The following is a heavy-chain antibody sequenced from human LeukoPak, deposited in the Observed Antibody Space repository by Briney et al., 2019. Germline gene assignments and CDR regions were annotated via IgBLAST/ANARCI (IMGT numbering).Heavy chain of an antibody. D-gene: IGHD3-3*01. CDR3: ARDLDGPENY. V-gene: IGHV3-30-3*01. Sequence: PGGSLRLSCAASGFTFSSYAMHWVRQAPGKGLEWVAVISYDGSNKYYADSVKGRFTISRDNSKNTLYLQMNSLRAEDTAVYYCARDLDGPENYWGQGTLVTVSS. CDR1: GFTFSSYA. J-gene: IGHJ4*02. CDR2: ISYDGSNK.